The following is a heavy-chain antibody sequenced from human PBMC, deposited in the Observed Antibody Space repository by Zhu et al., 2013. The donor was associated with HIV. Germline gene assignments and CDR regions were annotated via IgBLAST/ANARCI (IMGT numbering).Heavy chain of an antibody. V-gene: IGHV1-3*01. CDR3: ARDPLALVDY. D-gene: IGHD3-3*02. Sequence: KFQGRVTITRDTSASTAYMELSSLRSEDTAVYYCARDPLALVDYWGQGTLVTVSS. J-gene: IGHJ4*02.